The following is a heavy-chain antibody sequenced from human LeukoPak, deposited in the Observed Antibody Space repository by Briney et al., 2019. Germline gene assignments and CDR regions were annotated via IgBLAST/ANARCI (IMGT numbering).Heavy chain of an antibody. D-gene: IGHD3-3*01. V-gene: IGHV4-59*01. CDR3: VRWADFWSGYSDY. Sequence: SETLSLTCTVSGGSISSYYWSWIRQPPGKGLEWIGYIYYSGSTNYNPSLKSRVTISVDTSKNQFSLNVSSVTAADTAVYYCVRWADFWSGYSDYWGQGTLVTVSS. J-gene: IGHJ4*02. CDR2: IYYSGST. CDR1: GGSISSYY.